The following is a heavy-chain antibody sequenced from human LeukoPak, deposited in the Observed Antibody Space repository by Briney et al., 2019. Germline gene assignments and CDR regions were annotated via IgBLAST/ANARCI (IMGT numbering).Heavy chain of an antibody. CDR1: GFTFSDYY. CDR3: ARDVGYCSGGSCFDFDY. Sequence: GGALRLSCAAPGFTFSDYYMSWIRQAPGEGVGWGFYISSSGSTIYYADSVKGRFTISRDNAKNSLYLQMNSLRAEDTAVYYCARDVGYCSGGSCFDFDYWAREPWSPSPQ. J-gene: IGHJ4*02. CDR2: ISSSGSTI. V-gene: IGHV3-11*04. D-gene: IGHD2-15*01.